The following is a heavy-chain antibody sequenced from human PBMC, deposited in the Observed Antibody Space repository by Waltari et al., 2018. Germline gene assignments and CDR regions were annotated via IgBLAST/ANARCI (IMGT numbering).Heavy chain of an antibody. V-gene: IGHV3-23*01. D-gene: IGHD2-2*01. CDR2: ISGPGLTT. CDR3: AKVGGVAAAEFQFDF. J-gene: IGHJ4*02. CDR1: GFTFISYA. Sequence: EVQLLESGGGLVQPGESLRLSCAASGFTFISYAMSWVRQGPGEGREWVPVISGPGLTTYYADSVKGRFSISRDNSRSTLYLQINSLRGDDTAVYYCAKVGGVAAAEFQFDFWGRGTLVTVSS.